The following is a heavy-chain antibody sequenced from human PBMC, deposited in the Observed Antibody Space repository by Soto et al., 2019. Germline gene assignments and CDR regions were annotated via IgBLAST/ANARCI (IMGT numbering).Heavy chain of an antibody. CDR1: GYTFTSYG. V-gene: IGHV1-18*01. D-gene: IGHD2-2*01. J-gene: IGHJ5*02. Sequence: ASVKVSCKASGYTFTSYGISWVRQSPGQGLEWMGWISAYNGNTNYAQKLQGRVTMTTDTSTSTAYMELRSLRSDDTAVYYCARDQVRAIVVVPAAAPGWFDPWGQGTLVTVSS. CDR2: ISAYNGNT. CDR3: ARDQVRAIVVVPAAAPGWFDP.